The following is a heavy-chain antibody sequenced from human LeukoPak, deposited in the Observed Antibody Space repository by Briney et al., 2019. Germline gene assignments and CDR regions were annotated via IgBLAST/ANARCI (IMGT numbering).Heavy chain of an antibody. CDR2: IYYSGST. CDR1: GGSITTYY. V-gene: IGHV4-39*07. J-gene: IGHJ1*01. Sequence: SETLSLTCTVSGGSITTYYWGWIRQPPGKGLEWIGSIYYSGSTYYNPSLKSRVTISVDTSKNQFSLKLSSVTAADTAVYYCARQEVEDYGGNDYFQHWGQGTLVTVSS. D-gene: IGHD4-23*01. CDR3: ARQEVEDYGGNDYFQH.